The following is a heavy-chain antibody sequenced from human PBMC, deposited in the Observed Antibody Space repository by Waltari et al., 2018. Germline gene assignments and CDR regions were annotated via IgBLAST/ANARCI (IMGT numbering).Heavy chain of an antibody. Sequence: QVQLVQSGAEVKKPGSSVKVSCKASGGTFSSYAISWVRQAPGQGLEWMGRIIPIFGTANYAQKFQGRVTITADKSTSTASMELSSLRSEDTAVYYCAREAYCGGDCYSGNDYWGQGTLVTVSS. CDR3: AREAYCGGDCYSGNDY. V-gene: IGHV1-69*08. J-gene: IGHJ4*02. CDR2: IIPIFGTA. CDR1: GGTFSSYA. D-gene: IGHD2-21*01.